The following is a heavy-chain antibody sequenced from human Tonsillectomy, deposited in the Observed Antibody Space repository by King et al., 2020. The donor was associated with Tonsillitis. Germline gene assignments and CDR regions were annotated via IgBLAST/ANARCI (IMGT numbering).Heavy chain of an antibody. V-gene: IGHV4-39*01. Sequence: QLQESGPRLVKPSETLSLTCTVSSDSISGSNYYWGWIRQPPGKGLEWIGSIHYSGYTYYNLSLKSRVTISVDTSKNQFSLRLSSVTAADTALYYCATPGAAVGTRDFHYWGQGTLVTVAS. CDR1: SDSISGSNYY. CDR3: ATPGAAVGTRDFHY. D-gene: IGHD6-13*01. CDR2: IHYSGYT. J-gene: IGHJ1*01.